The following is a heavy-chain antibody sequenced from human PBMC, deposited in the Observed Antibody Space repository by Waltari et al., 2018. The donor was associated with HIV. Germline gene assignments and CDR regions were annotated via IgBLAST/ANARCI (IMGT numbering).Heavy chain of an antibody. CDR1: GYAFTSYY. J-gene: IGHJ4*02. CDR3: ARDRTGNNAFDD. Sequence: QVQLVQSGAEVKKPGASVQVSCKASGYAFTSYYIHWVRQAPGQGLEWMGIINPDGGSTNYAQNFQGRVTMTRDPSTSTVYMDVRSLSSEDTAVYYCARDRTGNNAFDDWGQGTLVTVSS. V-gene: IGHV1-46*01. D-gene: IGHD2-8*02. CDR2: INPDGGST.